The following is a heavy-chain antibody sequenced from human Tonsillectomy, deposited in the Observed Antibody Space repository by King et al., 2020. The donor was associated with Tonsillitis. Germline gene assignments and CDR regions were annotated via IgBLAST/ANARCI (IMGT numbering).Heavy chain of an antibody. D-gene: IGHD6-13*01. CDR3: AREGIGWFDP. J-gene: IGHJ5*02. Sequence: QLVQSGAEVKKPGASVKVSCKASGYTFTGYYIHWVRQAPGQGLEWMGWINPNGGGTNYAQKFQGRVTMIRDTSNSTAYMELSRLRSDDTAVYYCAREGIGWFDPWGQGTLVTVSS. CDR1: GYTFTGYY. V-gene: IGHV1-2*02. CDR2: INPNGGGT.